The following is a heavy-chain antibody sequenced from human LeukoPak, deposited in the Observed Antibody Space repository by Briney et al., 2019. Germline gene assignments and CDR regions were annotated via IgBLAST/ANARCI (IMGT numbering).Heavy chain of an antibody. Sequence: SETLSLTCTVSGGSISSSSYYWGWIRQPPGKGLEWIGSIYYSGSTYYNPSLKSRVTMSLDTSKNQFSLNLSSATAADTAVYFCARVYCSGGNCYHFDYWGQGTLVTVSS. D-gene: IGHD2-15*01. CDR2: IYYSGST. J-gene: IGHJ4*02. V-gene: IGHV4-39*07. CDR3: ARVYCSGGNCYHFDY. CDR1: GGSISSSSYY.